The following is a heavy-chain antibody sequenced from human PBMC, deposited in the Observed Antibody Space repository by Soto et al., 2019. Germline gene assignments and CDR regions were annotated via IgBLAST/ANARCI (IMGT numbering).Heavy chain of an antibody. Sequence: QTLSLTCAISGDSVSSNSAAWTWIRQSPSRGLEWLGRTYYRSKWYNNYAVSVKSRITINPDTSKNQFSLQLKSVTPEDTAVYYCARDRLGSSGDYLDAFDIWGQGTMVTVSS. V-gene: IGHV6-1*01. CDR3: ARDRLGSSGDYLDAFDI. D-gene: IGHD3-22*01. CDR1: GDSVSSNSAA. CDR2: TYYRSKWYN. J-gene: IGHJ3*02.